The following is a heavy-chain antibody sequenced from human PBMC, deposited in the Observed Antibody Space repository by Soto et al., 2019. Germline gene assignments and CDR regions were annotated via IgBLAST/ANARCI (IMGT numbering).Heavy chain of an antibody. D-gene: IGHD3-9*01. CDR3: ARDTRRTLMGPIYYCGLDV. CDR2: ISAYTGHT. Sequence: QPQLVQSGPELKKPGASVQVSCKASGYTFRSYTINWLRQAPGQGLEWMGWISAYTGHTTYAQKFQGRLAMTTDTSASATYLELRNLGSDDTAVYFCARDTRRTLMGPIYYCGLDVWGQGTTISVSS. CDR1: GYTFRSYT. J-gene: IGHJ6*02. V-gene: IGHV1-18*04.